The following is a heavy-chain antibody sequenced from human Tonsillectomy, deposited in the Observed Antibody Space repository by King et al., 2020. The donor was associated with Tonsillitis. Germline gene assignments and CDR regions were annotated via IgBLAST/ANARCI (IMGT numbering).Heavy chain of an antibody. V-gene: IGHV4-39*01. CDR2: IYYSGTT. CDR1: GGSISSSSYY. CDR3: ARHRRSERDFDY. J-gene: IGHJ4*02. D-gene: IGHD1-1*01. Sequence: LQLQESGPGLVKPSETLSLTCIVSGGSISSSSYYWGWAWIRQPPGKGLEWIGTIYYSGTTYYNPSLKSRVIIFVDTSKNQFSLKLSSVTATDTAVYYCARHRRSERDFDYWGQGTLVTVSS.